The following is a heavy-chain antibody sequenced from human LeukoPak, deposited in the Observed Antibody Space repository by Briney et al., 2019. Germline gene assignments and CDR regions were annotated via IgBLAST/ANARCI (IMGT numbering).Heavy chain of an antibody. D-gene: IGHD3-16*01. V-gene: IGHV3-21*01. J-gene: IGHJ4*02. CDR2: ISSSSSYI. CDR3: ARVGLGVGFDY. CDR1: GFTFSSYS. Sequence: SGGSLRLSCAASGFTFSSYSMNWVRQAPGKGLEWVSSISSSSSYIYYADSVKGRFTISRDNAKNSLYLQMNSLGAEDTAVYYCARVGLGVGFDYWGQGTLVTVSS.